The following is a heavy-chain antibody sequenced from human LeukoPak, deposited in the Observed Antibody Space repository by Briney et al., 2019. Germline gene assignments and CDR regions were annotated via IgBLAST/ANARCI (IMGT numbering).Heavy chain of an antibody. CDR2: IYPNSGGT. CDR1: GYTFTGYY. V-gene: IGHV1-2*02. CDR3: AREVPYDSSRYYQPFDY. Sequence: ASVKVSCKASGYTFTGYYMHWVRQAPGQGLEWIGWIYPNSGGTNYAQKLQGRVTMTRDTSISTAYMELRSLRSDGTAVYYCAREVPYDSSRYYQPFDYWGQGTLVTVSS. J-gene: IGHJ4*02. D-gene: IGHD3-22*01.